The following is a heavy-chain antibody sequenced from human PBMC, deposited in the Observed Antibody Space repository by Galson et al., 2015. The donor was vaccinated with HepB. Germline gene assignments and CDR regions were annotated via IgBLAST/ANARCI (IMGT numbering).Heavy chain of an antibody. CDR1: GYTFTSYY. D-gene: IGHD3-3*01. CDR3: ARDPSARWYYYYGMDV. V-gene: IGHV1-46*01. Sequence: SVKVSCKASGYTFTSYYIHWVRQAPGQGLEWMGIINPRGGCTTYAQRFQGRVAMTRDTSTSTVYMELSSLRSEDTAVYYCARDPSARWYYYYGMDVWGQGTTVTVSS. CDR2: INPRGGCT. J-gene: IGHJ6*02.